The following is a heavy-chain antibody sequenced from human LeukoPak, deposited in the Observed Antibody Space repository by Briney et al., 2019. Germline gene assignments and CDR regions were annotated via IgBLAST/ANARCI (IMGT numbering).Heavy chain of an antibody. CDR2: ISNDGNNK. CDR1: GFTFRSYG. V-gene: IGHV3-30*03. Sequence: GGSLRLSCAASGFTFRSYGMHWVRQAPGKGLEWVAVISNDGNNKYYADSVKGRFTISRDNSKNTPYLQMNSLRAEDTAVYYCARDHASRIAARRDYYYGMDVWGQGTTVTVSS. J-gene: IGHJ6*02. CDR3: ARDHASRIAARRDYYYGMDV. D-gene: IGHD6-6*01.